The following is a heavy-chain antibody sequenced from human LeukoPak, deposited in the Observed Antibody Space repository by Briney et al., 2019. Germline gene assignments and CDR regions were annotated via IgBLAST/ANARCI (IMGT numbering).Heavy chain of an antibody. CDR2: ISSSSSYI. Sequence: AGGSLRLSCAASGFTFSSYSMNWVRQAPGKGLEWVSSISSSSSYIYYADSVKGRFTISRDNAKNSLYLQMNSLRAEDAAVYYCACGNDYGDYGEGYWGQGTLVTVSS. CDR3: ACGNDYGDYGEGY. CDR1: GFTFSSYS. V-gene: IGHV3-21*01. D-gene: IGHD4-17*01. J-gene: IGHJ4*02.